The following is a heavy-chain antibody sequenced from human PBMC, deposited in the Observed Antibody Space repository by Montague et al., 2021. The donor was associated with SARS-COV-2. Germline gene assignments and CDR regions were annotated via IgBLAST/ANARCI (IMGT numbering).Heavy chain of an antibody. CDR2: ISYTGHT. D-gene: IGHD5/OR15-5a*01. V-gene: IGHV4-34*01. Sequence: SETLSLTCAIYGGSFSGYFWSWIRQSPGKGLEWIGEISYTGHTRYKPSLQSRVSISGDSSENQFSLTLTSVTAADTAVYYCARSHYSVSWCPDWGQGTLVTVSS. J-gene: IGHJ4*02. CDR1: GGSFSGYF. CDR3: ARSHYSVSWCPD.